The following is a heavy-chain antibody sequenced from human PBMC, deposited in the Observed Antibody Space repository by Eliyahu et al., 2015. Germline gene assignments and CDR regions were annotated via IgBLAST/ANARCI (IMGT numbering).Heavy chain of an antibody. CDR1: GDSVSXGGFY. CDR2: LSYSGTS. CDR3: ARGPLGYCSTANCYAGAFDI. J-gene: IGHJ3*02. D-gene: IGHD2-2*01. Sequence: QVQLRESGPGLVKPSQTLSLXCXVXGDSVSXGGFYWXWIRQHPGKGLEWIGYLSYSGTSYSNPSLKSLLTLDTSKNQFSLKLNSVTAADTAIYYCARGPLGYCSTANCYAGAFDIWGPGTLVTVSS. V-gene: IGHV4-31*01.